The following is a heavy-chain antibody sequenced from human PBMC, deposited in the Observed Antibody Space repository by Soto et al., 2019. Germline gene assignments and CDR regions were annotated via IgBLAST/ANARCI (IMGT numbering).Heavy chain of an antibody. D-gene: IGHD3-22*01. J-gene: IGHJ5*02. CDR3: ARRVTHYYYDSSGYYL. CDR2: NLPIFGQA. CDR1: GGTFSSSA. Sequence: VQLVQSGAEVKKPGSSVKVSCKASGGTFSSSAIHWVRQAPGQGLEWMGGNLPIFGQANYAQKFQGRATTTADDYTRSADMELCSRRSEDTAVYYCARRVTHYYYDSSGYYLWGQGTLVTVSS. V-gene: IGHV1-69*01.